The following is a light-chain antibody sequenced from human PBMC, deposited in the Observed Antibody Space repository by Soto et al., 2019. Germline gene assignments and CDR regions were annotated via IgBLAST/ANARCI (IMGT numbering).Light chain of an antibody. CDR2: EDS. CDR1: RNDVGNYNL. CDR3: CSYTAGTTAYV. Sequence: QSVLTQPASVSGSPGQSITVSCTGSRNDVGNYNLVSWYQQSPGKAPKLLIYEDSKRPSGVSNGFSGSKSGDTSSLTISRLQTEDEADYYCCSYTAGTTAYVFGTGTKVTVL. V-gene: IGLV2-23*01. J-gene: IGLJ1*01.